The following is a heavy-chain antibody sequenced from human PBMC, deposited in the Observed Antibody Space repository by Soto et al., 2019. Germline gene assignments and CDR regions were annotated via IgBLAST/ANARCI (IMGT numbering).Heavy chain of an antibody. J-gene: IGHJ4*02. CDR3: AKRAARSFDY. Sequence: EVQLLESGGGLAQPGGSLRFSCVADGFSFGTYAMTWVRQVPGQGLEWDSTMSGGSGSTCYADSVKGRFTITRDISKKMLSLHTTGLRGEATGTYYCAKRAARSFDYWGRGTLVTVSS. CDR1: GFSFGTYA. V-gene: IGHV3-23*01. CDR2: MSGGSGST.